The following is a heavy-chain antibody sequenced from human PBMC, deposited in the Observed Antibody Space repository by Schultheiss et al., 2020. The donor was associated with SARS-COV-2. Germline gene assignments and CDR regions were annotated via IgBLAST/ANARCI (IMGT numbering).Heavy chain of an antibody. CDR3: ARDPRYGGNPKYGMDV. J-gene: IGHJ6*02. CDR1: GGSISSGDYY. Sequence: SETLSLTCTVSGGSISSGDYYWGWIRQPPGKGLEWIGYIYYSGSTNYNPSLKSRVTISVDTSKNQFSLKLSSVTAADTAVYYCARDPRYGGNPKYGMDVWGQGTTVTVSS. CDR2: IYYSGST. D-gene: IGHD4-23*01. V-gene: IGHV4-61*08.